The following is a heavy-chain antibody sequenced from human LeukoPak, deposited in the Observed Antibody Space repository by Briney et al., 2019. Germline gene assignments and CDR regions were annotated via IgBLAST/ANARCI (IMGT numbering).Heavy chain of an antibody. D-gene: IGHD6-19*01. Sequence: SQTLSLTCAISGDSVSRTNAAWNWIRQSPSRGLEWLGRTYYRAKWYSDSAISVRSRIIINPDTSKNQFSLQLNSVTPEDTAVYYCARGGWYMTVALFDQWGQGTPVTVSS. V-gene: IGHV6-1*01. J-gene: IGHJ4*02. CDR2: TYYRAKWYS. CDR3: ARGGWYMTVALFDQ. CDR1: GDSVSRTNAA.